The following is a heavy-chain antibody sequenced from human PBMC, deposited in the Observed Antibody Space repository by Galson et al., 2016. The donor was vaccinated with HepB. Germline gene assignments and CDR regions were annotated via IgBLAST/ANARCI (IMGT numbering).Heavy chain of an antibody. CDR1: GGSVTTNGYY. J-gene: IGHJ6*01. V-gene: IGHV4-31*03. CDR3: ARGHRSRTIAGSGAQYIYSGLDV. D-gene: IGHD1-7*01. CDR2: TYHTGVT. Sequence: TLSLTCTVSGGSVTTNGYYWNWIRQFPGKGLEFIGYTYHTGVTYYNPSLKSRASISLDTSKNQFSLRLTSVTAADTAVYFCARGHRSRTIAGSGAQYIYSGLDVWGQGTTVTVSS.